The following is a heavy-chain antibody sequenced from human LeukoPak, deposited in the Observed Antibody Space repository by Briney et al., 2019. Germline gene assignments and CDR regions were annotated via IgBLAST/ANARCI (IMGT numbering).Heavy chain of an antibody. Sequence: SETLSLTCTVSGGSITSYYWSWIRQPPGKGLEWIGYVSHSGSTYYNPSLKSRVTRSVDTSKNQFSLKLSSVTAADTAVYYCARVAPYGGGGAFDIWGQGTMVTVSS. CDR1: GGSITSYY. CDR2: VSHSGST. V-gene: IGHV4-59*12. CDR3: ARVAPYGGGGAFDI. D-gene: IGHD4-23*01. J-gene: IGHJ3*02.